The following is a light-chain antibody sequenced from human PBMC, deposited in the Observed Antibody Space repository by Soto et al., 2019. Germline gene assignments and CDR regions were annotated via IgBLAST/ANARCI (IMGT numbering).Light chain of an antibody. CDR3: QQYDNYPLT. CDR2: AAS. V-gene: IGKV1-5*01. J-gene: IGKJ4*01. CDR1: QSITNY. Sequence: DIQMTQSPSALSASVGDRVTITCRASQSITNYLNWYQHKPGQAPNLLIYAASTLQAGVPSRFRGSGSGTEFTLTISSLQPDDFATYYCQQYDNYPLTFGGGTKVDIK.